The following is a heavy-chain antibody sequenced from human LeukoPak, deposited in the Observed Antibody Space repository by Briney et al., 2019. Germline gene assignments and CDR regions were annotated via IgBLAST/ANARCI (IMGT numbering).Heavy chain of an antibody. J-gene: IGHJ6*03. V-gene: IGHV3-7*03. CDR1: GFTFSSYW. CDR2: IKQDGSEK. Sequence: GGSLRLSCAASGFTFSSYWMSWVRQAPGKGLEWVANIKQDGSEKYYVDSVKGRFTISRDNSKNTLYLQMNSLRAEDTAVYYCARDPQSKYYYYMDVWGKGTTVTVSS. D-gene: IGHD4-11*01. CDR3: ARDPQSKYYYYMDV.